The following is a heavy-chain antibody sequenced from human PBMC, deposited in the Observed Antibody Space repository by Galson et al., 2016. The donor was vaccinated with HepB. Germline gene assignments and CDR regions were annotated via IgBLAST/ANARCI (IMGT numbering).Heavy chain of an antibody. Sequence: SLRLSCAASGFSFSSFGMSWVRQAPGKGLEWVSTISGSGGSAYYADSVTGRFTISRDNSKNTLYVQMNSLRAEDTAVYYCAKASVNQYDFWSGYLPGERGFFDHWGQGALVTVPS. CDR2: ISGSGGSA. D-gene: IGHD3-3*01. CDR1: GFSFSSFG. J-gene: IGHJ4*02. CDR3: AKASVNQYDFWSGYLPGERGFFDH. V-gene: IGHV3-23*01.